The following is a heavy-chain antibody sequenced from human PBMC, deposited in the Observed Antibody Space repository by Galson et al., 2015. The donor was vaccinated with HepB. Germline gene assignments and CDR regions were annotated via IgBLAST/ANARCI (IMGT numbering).Heavy chain of an antibody. Sequence: SVKVSCKASGGTFSSYAISWVRQAPGQGLEWMGRIIPILGIANYAQKFQGRVTITADKSTSTAYMELGSLRSEDTAVYYCARDGQHIVVVTAIQGYYYGMDVWGQGTTVTVSS. D-gene: IGHD2-21*02. V-gene: IGHV1-69*04. CDR3: ARDGQHIVVVTAIQGYYYGMDV. CDR1: GGTFSSYA. CDR2: IIPILGIA. J-gene: IGHJ6*02.